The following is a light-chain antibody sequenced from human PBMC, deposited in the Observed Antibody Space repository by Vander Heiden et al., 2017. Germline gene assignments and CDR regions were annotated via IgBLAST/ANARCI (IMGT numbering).Light chain of an antibody. V-gene: IGLV2-14*01. CDR3: SSYTSSSTRV. Sequence: QSALSPPASVSGSPAQAITISCTGTSSEDGGDHYLSGSQQHPGKAPKLMIYEVSNRPSGVSNRFSGSKSGNTASLTISGLQAEDEADYYCSSYTSSSTRVFGGGTKLTVL. CDR2: EVS. J-gene: IGLJ2*01. CDR1: SSEDGGDHY.